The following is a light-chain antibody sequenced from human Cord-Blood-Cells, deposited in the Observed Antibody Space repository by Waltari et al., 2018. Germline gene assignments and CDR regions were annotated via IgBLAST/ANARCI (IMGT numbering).Light chain of an antibody. Sequence: DIQMTHSPSSLSASVGERVTITCRASQSISSYLNWYQQKPGKAPKLLIYAASSLQSGVPSRFSGSGSGTDFTLTISSLQPEDFATYYCQQSYSTPPTFGQGTKVEIK. CDR2: AAS. V-gene: IGKV1-39*01. CDR1: QSISSY. J-gene: IGKJ1*01. CDR3: QQSYSTPPT.